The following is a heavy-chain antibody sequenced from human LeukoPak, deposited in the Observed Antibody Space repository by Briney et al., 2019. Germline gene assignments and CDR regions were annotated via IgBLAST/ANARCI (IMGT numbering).Heavy chain of an antibody. V-gene: IGHV1-18*01. D-gene: IGHD1-7*01. CDR2: ISAHNGNT. Sequence: ASVKVSCKASGYTFPNYGVGWERHAPGQGLEWMGWISAHNGNTNYAQKLQGRVTMTTDTSTSTAYMELRSLRSDDTAVYYCARRNYYFDYWGQGTLVTVSS. CDR1: GYTFPNYG. CDR3: ARRNYYFDY. J-gene: IGHJ4*02.